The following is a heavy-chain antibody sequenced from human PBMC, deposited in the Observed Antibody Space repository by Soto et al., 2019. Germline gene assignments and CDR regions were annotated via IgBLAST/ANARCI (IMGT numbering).Heavy chain of an antibody. D-gene: IGHD3-10*01. CDR1: GYTFTNYY. J-gene: IGHJ6*02. V-gene: IGHV1-46*03. CDR2: INPSGGST. Sequence: QVQLVQSGAEVKKPGASVTVSCKASGYTFTNYYMHWVRQAPGQGLEWMGIINPSGGSTSYAQKFQGRVNMTSDTSTNTVYMELGSLTSEDTAVYYCARGHYYGSGSYWGNYGMDVWGQGTTVTVSS. CDR3: ARGHYYGSGSYWGNYGMDV.